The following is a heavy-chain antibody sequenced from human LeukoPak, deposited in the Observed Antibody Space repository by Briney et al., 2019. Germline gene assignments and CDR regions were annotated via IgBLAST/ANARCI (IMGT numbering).Heavy chain of an antibody. V-gene: IGHV4-4*02. J-gene: IGHJ4*02. CDR2: MYLSGTT. D-gene: IGHD3-22*01. Sequence: PSGALSLTCTVSGDSINSLDLWSWVRQPPGKGLEWIGEMYLSGTTHSNPSVKSRVTISIDKSKNQFFLNLSSVTAADTAVYYCAGLVGRYSSGLYYYYFDYWGQGTLVTVSS. CDR1: GDSINSLDL. CDR3: AGLVGRYSSGLYYYYFDY.